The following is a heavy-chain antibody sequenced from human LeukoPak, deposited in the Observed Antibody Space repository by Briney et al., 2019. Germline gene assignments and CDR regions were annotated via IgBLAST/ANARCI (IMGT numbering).Heavy chain of an antibody. V-gene: IGHV1-46*01. CDR3: ARDAPDDSSGYYFDY. J-gene: IGHJ4*02. CDR2: INTRGGSI. D-gene: IGHD3-22*01. CDR1: GYTFTSY. Sequence: GASVKVSCKASGYTFTSYLHWVRQAPGQGLDWMGIINTRGGSISYAQKFQGRVTMTRDTSTSTVYMELSSLRSEDTAVYYCARDAPDDSSGYYFDYWGQGTLVTVSS.